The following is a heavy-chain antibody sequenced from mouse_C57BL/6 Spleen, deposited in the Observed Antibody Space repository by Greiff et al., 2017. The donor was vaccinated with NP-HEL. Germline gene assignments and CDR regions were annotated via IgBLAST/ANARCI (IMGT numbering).Heavy chain of an antibody. V-gene: IGHV1-15*01. CDR3: TRSLWLRSYYFDY. Sequence: VQLQQSGAELVRPGASVTLSCKASGYTFTDYEMHWVKQTPVHGLEWIGAIDPETGGTAYNQKFKGKAILTADKSSSTAYMELRSLTSEDSAVYYCTRSLWLRSYYFDYWGQGTTLTVSS. CDR1: GYTFTDYE. J-gene: IGHJ2*01. D-gene: IGHD2-2*01. CDR2: IDPETGGT.